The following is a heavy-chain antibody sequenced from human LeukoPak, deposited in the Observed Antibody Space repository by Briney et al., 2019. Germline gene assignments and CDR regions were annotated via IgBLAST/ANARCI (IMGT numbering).Heavy chain of an antibody. CDR2: ISYDGSNK. D-gene: IGHD1-1*01. V-gene: IGHV3-30*04. J-gene: IGHJ3*02. CDR1: GFTFSSYA. CDR3: ARHGSAATYPIRAFGI. Sequence: PGRSLRLSCAASGFTFSSYAMHWVRQAPGKGLEWVAVISYDGSNKYYADSVKGRFTISRDNSKNTLYLQMNSLRAEDTAVFYCARHGSAATYPIRAFGIWGQGTMVTVSS.